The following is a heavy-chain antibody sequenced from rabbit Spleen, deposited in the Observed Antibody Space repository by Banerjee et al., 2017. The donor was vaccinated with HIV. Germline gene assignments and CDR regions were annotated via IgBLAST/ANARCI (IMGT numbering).Heavy chain of an antibody. CDR2: IYAAKGST. Sequence: QLTETGGGLVQPGGSLTLSCKASGIDFTHYYITWVRQAPGKGLEWIGIIYAAKGSTDYASWVNGRFTISSDNAQSTVDLKMTSLTAADTATYFCARAIVPWLGLTRLDLWGQGTLVTVS. V-gene: IGHV1S7*01. CDR1: GIDFTHYY. D-gene: IGHD4-1*01. CDR3: ARAIVPWLGLTRLDL. J-gene: IGHJ3*01.